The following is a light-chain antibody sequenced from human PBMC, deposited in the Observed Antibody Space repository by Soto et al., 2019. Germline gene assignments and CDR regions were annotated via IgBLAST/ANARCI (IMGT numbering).Light chain of an antibody. CDR1: SSDVGGYNY. Sequence: QSVLTQPPSASGSPGQSVTISCTGTSSDVGGYNYVSWYQQHPGKAPKLMIYEFSKRPSGVPDRFSGSKSGNTASLTVSGLQAEDEADYYCSSYAGSNNFVVFGGGTKLTVL. V-gene: IGLV2-8*01. CDR3: SSYAGSNNFVV. CDR2: EFS. J-gene: IGLJ2*01.